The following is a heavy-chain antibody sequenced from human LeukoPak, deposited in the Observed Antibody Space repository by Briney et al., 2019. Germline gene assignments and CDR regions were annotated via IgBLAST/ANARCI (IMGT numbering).Heavy chain of an antibody. V-gene: IGHV3-48*01. J-gene: IGHJ4*02. CDR1: RFTFSSYS. CDR2: ISSSSSTI. CDR3: AKGGKWDVTPFDY. D-gene: IGHD1-26*01. Sequence: SGGSLRLSCAASRFTFSSYSMNWVRQAPGKGLEWVSYISSSSSTIYYADSVKGRFTISRDNSKNTLYLQVNSLRAEDTAVYYCAKGGKWDVTPFDYWGQGTLVTVSS.